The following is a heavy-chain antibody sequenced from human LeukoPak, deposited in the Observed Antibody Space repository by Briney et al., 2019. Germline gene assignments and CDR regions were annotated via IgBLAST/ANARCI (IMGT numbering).Heavy chain of an antibody. CDR3: AKLDADDAFDI. CDR2: ISWDGGST. CDR1: GFTFDAYA. Sequence: PGGSLRLSCAASGFTFDAYAMHWVRQAPGKGLEWVSLISWDGGSTYYADSVKGRFTISRDNSKNSLYLQMNSLRAEDTALYYCAKLDADDAFDIWGQGTMVTVSS. J-gene: IGHJ3*02. D-gene: IGHD3/OR15-3a*01. V-gene: IGHV3-43D*03.